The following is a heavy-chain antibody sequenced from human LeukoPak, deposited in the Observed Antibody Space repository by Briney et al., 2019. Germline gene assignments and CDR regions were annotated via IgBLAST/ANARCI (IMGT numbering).Heavy chain of an antibody. J-gene: IGHJ3*02. CDR2: ISSSGSTI. V-gene: IGHV3-48*04. CDR1: GFTFSSYA. D-gene: IGHD6-13*01. CDR3: ARVKSSSVDAFDI. Sequence: GGSLRLSCAASGFTFSSYAMSWVRQAPGKGLEWVSYISSSGSTIYYADSVKGRFTISRDNAKNSLYLQMNSLRAEDTAVYYCARVKSSSVDAFDIWGQGTMVTVSS.